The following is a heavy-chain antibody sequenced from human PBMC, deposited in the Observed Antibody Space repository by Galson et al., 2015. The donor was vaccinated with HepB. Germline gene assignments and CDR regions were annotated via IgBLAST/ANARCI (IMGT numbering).Heavy chain of an antibody. V-gene: IGHV5-10-1*01. Sequence: QSGAEVKKPGESLRISCKGSGYSFTSYWISWVRQMPGKGLEWMGRIDPSDSYTNYSPSFQGHVTISADKSISTAYLQWSSLKASDTAMYYCARATGYSSSWYGSDYYYGMDVWGQGTTVTVSS. D-gene: IGHD6-13*01. CDR2: IDPSDSYT. CDR1: GYSFTSYW. J-gene: IGHJ6*02. CDR3: ARATGYSSSWYGSDYYYGMDV.